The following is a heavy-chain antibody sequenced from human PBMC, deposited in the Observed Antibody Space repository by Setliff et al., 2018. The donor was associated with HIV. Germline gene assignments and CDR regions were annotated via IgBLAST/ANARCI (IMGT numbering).Heavy chain of an antibody. D-gene: IGHD6-13*01. Sequence: SETLSLTCAVPGYAINNNFFWGWVRQPPGKGLEWIGSIYHSGSTYYNPSLKSRVTISLDTSNNHLSLKLSSVTAADTAVYYCARIDGEAADTNYWGQGTLVTVSS. J-gene: IGHJ4*02. CDR3: ARIDGEAADTNY. V-gene: IGHV4-38-2*01. CDR1: GYAINNNFF. CDR2: IYHSGST.